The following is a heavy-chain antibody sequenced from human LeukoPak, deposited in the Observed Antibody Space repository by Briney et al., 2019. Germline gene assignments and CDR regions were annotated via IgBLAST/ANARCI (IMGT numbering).Heavy chain of an antibody. CDR3: ARVYCSSTSCWFDP. CDR2: IYYSGST. D-gene: IGHD2-2*01. V-gene: IGHV4-59*12. Sequence: SETLSLTCTVSGGSISSYYWSWIRQPPGKGLEWIGYIYYSGSTNYNPSLKSRVTISVDTSKNQFSLKLSSVTAADTAVYYCARVYCSSTSCWFDPWGQGTLVTVSS. J-gene: IGHJ5*02. CDR1: GGSISSYY.